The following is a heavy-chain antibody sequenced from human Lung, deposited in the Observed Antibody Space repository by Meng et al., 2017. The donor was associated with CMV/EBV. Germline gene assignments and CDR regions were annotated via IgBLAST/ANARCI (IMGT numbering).Heavy chain of an antibody. CDR3: ARDLSIVPAAISYYYGMDV. CDR2: ISSSSSYI. Sequence: GGSLRLXCAASGFTFSSYSMNWVRQAPGKGLEWVSSISSSSSYIYYADSVKGRFTISRDNAKNSLYLQMNSLRAEDTAVYYCARDLSIVPAAISYYYGMDVWGQGXTVTVSS. V-gene: IGHV3-21*01. CDR1: GFTFSSYS. D-gene: IGHD2-2*02. J-gene: IGHJ6*02.